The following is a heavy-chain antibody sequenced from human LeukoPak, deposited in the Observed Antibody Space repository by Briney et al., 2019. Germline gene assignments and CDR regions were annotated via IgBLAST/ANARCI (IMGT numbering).Heavy chain of an antibody. J-gene: IGHJ4*02. D-gene: IGHD3-10*01. CDR1: GFTFSSYS. V-gene: IGHV3-21*01. CDR2: ISSSSSYI. CDR3: ARASGAFGFGETFDY. Sequence: PGGSLRLSCAASGFTFSSYSMNWVRQAPGKGLEWVSSISSSSSYISYADSVKGRFTISRDNAKNSLYLQMNSLRAGDTAVYYCARASGAFGFGETFDYWGQGTLVTVSS.